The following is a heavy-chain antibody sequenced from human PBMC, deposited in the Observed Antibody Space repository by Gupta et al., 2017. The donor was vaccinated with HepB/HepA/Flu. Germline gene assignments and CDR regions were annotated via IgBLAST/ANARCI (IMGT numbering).Heavy chain of an antibody. V-gene: IGHV3-7*01. Sequence: EVQLVESGGGLVQPGGSLRLSCAASGFTFNKYWMSWVRQAPGKGLEWVANIKEDGSKKFYVDSVKGRFTISRDNAKNSLYLQMTSLRAEDTAVFYCARDAADFWGQGTLVTGSA. CDR3: ARDAADF. CDR1: GFTFNKYW. CDR2: IKEDGSKK. J-gene: IGHJ4*02.